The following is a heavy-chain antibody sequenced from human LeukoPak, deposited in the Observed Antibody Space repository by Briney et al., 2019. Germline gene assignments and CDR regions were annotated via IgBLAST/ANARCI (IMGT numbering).Heavy chain of an antibody. Sequence: ASVKVSCKASGYTFTSYGISWVRQAPGQGLEWMGWISAYNGNTNYAQKLQGRVNMTTDTSTSTAYMELRSLRSDDTAVYYCARGASYYYDSSGYYWFDPWGQGTLVTVS. V-gene: IGHV1-18*01. D-gene: IGHD3-22*01. CDR1: GYTFTSYG. J-gene: IGHJ5*02. CDR3: ARGASYYYDSSGYYWFDP. CDR2: ISAYNGNT.